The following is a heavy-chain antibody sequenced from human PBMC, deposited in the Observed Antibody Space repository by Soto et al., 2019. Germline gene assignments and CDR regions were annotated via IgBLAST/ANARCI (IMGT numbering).Heavy chain of an antibody. V-gene: IGHV2-5*02. Sequence: QITLKESGPTLVKPTQPLTLTCAFTGFSLSSSPVAVGWIRQPPGKAPECLALIYLDGDENYSPSLKSRLTLTKDTSKHQVILTMADMDPEDTYTYFCSLGSGWFFDYWGQGALVTVSS. CDR2: IYLDGDE. D-gene: IGHD6-19*01. CDR1: GFSLSSSPVA. J-gene: IGHJ4*02. CDR3: SLGSGWFFDY.